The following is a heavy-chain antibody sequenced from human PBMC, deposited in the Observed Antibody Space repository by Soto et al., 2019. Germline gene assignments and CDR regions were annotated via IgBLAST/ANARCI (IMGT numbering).Heavy chain of an antibody. Sequence: QVQLVQSGAEVKKPGSSVKVSCKASGGTFSSYAISWVRQAPGQGLEWMGGIIPIFGTANYAQKFQGRVTITXXDXPXXAYMELSSLRSEDTAVYYCARVSNWNDVGEYYFDYWGQGTLVTVSS. CDR3: ARVSNWNDVGEYYFDY. V-gene: IGHV1-69*05. D-gene: IGHD1-20*01. J-gene: IGHJ4*02. CDR2: IIPIFGTA. CDR1: GGTFSSYA.